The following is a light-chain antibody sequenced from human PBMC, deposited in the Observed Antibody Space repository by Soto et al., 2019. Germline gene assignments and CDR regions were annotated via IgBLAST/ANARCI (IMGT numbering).Light chain of an antibody. CDR3: QQYNNWPLT. Sequence: VMTQSPATLSVSPGERATLSCRASQSVSSNLAWYQQKPGQAPRLLIYGASTRATGIPARFSGSGSGTEFTLTISSLQSEDFAVYYCQQYNNWPLTFGGGTKV. CDR1: QSVSSN. CDR2: GAS. V-gene: IGKV3-15*01. J-gene: IGKJ4*01.